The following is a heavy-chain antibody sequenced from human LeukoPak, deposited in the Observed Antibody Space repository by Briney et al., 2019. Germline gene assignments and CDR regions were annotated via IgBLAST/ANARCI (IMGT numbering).Heavy chain of an antibody. CDR1: GYTFSTYD. Sequence: DSVKVSCKTSGYTFSTYDINWVRQAARQGLEWMGWMNPNSGNTGFAQKFQGRATITRDTSITTAYLELSSLRSEDTAVYYCARAIRYQMLSDYWGQGTLVTVSS. CDR3: ARAIRYQMLSDY. D-gene: IGHD2-2*01. V-gene: IGHV1-8*03. CDR2: MNPNSGNT. J-gene: IGHJ4*02.